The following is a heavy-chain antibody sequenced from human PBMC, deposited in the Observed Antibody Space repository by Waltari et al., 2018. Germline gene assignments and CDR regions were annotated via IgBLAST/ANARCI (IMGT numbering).Heavy chain of an antibody. CDR3: ARFQGYLNSH. D-gene: IGHD1-1*01. Sequence: QVQLVQSGAEVKKPGSSVKVSCKASGGTFSSYAISWVRQAPGQGLEWMGWINTNTGNPTYAQGFTGRLVFSLDTSVSTAYLQISSLKAEDTAVYYCARFQGYLNSHWGQGTLVTVSS. CDR1: GGTFSSYA. V-gene: IGHV7-4-1*02. CDR2: INTNTGNP. J-gene: IGHJ4*02.